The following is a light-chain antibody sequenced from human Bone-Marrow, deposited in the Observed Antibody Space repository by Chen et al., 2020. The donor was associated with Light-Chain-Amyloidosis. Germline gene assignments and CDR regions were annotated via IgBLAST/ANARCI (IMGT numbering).Light chain of an antibody. CDR2: GSS. V-gene: IGKV3-20*01. Sequence: EIVLTQSPGTLSLSPGEGANLSCRASQTISSNYLTWYQQKFGQAPRLLIYGSSSRATGIPDRFTGSGSGTDFTLNINRLEPEDFAMYYCQQYGTSPLTFCGGTKVEIK. J-gene: IGKJ4*01. CDR1: QTISSNY. CDR3: QQYGTSPLT.